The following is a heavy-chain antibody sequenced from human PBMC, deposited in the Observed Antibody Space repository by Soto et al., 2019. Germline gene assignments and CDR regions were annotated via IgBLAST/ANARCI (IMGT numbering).Heavy chain of an antibody. J-gene: IGHJ4*02. D-gene: IGHD6-13*01. V-gene: IGHV4-59*01. CDR2: VYDSGST. Sequence: PSETLSLTCTVSGGSINSYYWTWIRQPPGKGLEWIGYVYDSGSTNYNPSLRSRLTISADTSKIQFSLKLNSATAADTAVYYCARGYSCNWFRVDSWGQGILVTVSS. CDR3: ARGYSCNWFRVDS. CDR1: GGSINSYY.